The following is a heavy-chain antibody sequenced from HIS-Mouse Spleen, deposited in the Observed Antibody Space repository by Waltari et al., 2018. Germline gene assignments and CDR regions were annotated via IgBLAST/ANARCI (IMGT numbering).Heavy chain of an antibody. Sequence: EVQLVESGGGLVKPGGSLRLSCAASGFTFSNAWMSWVRQGPGKGLEWVGRIKSKTEGGTTDYAEPVKGRFTISRDDSKNTLYLQMNSLKTEDTAVYYCTSEARIAAIDYWGQGTLVTVSS. D-gene: IGHD6-13*01. CDR1: GFTFSNAW. J-gene: IGHJ4*02. CDR2: IKSKTEGGTT. CDR3: TSEARIAAIDY. V-gene: IGHV3-15*01.